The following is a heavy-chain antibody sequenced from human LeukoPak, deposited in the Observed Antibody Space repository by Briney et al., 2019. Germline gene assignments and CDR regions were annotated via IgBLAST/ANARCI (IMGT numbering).Heavy chain of an antibody. J-gene: IGHJ4*02. D-gene: IGHD6-19*01. Sequence: PGRSLRLSCAASGFTFSNYDVHWVRQAPGKGLEWVAVIWYDGSNKYYVDSVKGRFTISRDISKDTLYLQMGSLTAEDTAVYYCAKGSWGSGWYADWGQGTLVTVSS. CDR1: GFTFSNYD. CDR3: AKGSWGSGWYAD. V-gene: IGHV3-33*06. CDR2: IWYDGSNK.